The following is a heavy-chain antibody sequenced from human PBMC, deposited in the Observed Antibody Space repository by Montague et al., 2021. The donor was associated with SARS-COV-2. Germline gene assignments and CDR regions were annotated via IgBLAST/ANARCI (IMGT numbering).Heavy chain of an antibody. Sequence: SETLSLTCTVSGGSISSCSCCWGCIRQPPGKELMWVGSICCSTSTYSNLSLQSRVTISVDTSKDQFSLKLSSVTAADTAVYYCARHEDYYVSWSYPNWGQGTLVTVSS. V-gene: IGHV4-39*01. D-gene: IGHD3-10*01. CDR1: GGSISSCSCC. CDR3: ARHEDYYVSWSYPN. CDR2: ICCSTST. J-gene: IGHJ4*02.